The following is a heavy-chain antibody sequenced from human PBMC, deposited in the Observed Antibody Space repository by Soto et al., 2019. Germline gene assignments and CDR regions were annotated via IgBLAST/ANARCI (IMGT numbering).Heavy chain of an antibody. J-gene: IGHJ6*03. CDR1: GGSFSGYY. D-gene: IGHD3-10*01. CDR2: INHSGST. Sequence: SETLSLTCAVYGGSFSGYYWSWISQPPGKGLEWIGEINHSGSTNYNPSLKSRVTISVDTSKNQFSLKLSSVTAADTAVYYCARGSKVTMVRGVIGGGYYYYYYMDVWGKGTTVTVSS. V-gene: IGHV4-34*01. CDR3: ARGSKVTMVRGVIGGGYYYYYYMDV.